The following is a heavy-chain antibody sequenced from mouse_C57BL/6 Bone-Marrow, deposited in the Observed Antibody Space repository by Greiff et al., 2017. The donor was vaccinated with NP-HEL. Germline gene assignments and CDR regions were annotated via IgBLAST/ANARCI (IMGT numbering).Heavy chain of an antibody. CDR3: AIYYGYVGTY. D-gene: IGHD2-2*01. V-gene: IGHV1-59*01. Sequence: QVQLKQPGAELVRPGTSVKLSCKASGYTFTSYWMHWVKQRPGQGLEWIGVIDPSDSYTNYNQKFKGKATLTVDTSSSTAYMQLSSLTSEDSAVYYCAIYYGYVGTYWGQGTLVTVSA. J-gene: IGHJ3*01. CDR2: IDPSDSYT. CDR1: GYTFTSYW.